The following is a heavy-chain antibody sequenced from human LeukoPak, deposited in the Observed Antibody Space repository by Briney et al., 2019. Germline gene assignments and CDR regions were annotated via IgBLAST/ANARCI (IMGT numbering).Heavy chain of an antibody. CDR2: IYYSGST. Sequence: SETLSLTCTVSGGSISSYYWSWIRQPPGQGLEWMGYIYYSGSTNYNPSLKGRVTISVDTSKNQFSVKLSSVTAADTAVYYCARENLVSYYDILTGPLDYWGQGTLVTVSS. CDR1: GGSISSYY. V-gene: IGHV4-59*01. J-gene: IGHJ4*02. D-gene: IGHD3-9*01. CDR3: ARENLVSYYDILTGPLDY.